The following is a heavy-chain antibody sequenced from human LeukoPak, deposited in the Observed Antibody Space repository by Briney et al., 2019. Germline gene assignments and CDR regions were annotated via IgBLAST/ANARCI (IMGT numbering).Heavy chain of an antibody. D-gene: IGHD1-1*01. Sequence: PGWSLRRSCAASGFTFTSYAMSWILQAPGKGLESVSAISGVGEDTYYPDSVKGRFTISRDNSKNTLYLQMNSLRAEDTAIYYCATPRAMTTGVGRYFDLWGRGTLVTVSS. CDR3: ATPRAMTTGVGRYFDL. J-gene: IGHJ2*01. CDR1: GFTFTSYA. CDR2: ISGVGEDT. V-gene: IGHV3-23*01.